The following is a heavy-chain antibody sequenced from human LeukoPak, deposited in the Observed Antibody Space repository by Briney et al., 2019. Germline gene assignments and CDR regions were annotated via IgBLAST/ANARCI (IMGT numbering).Heavy chain of an antibody. V-gene: IGHV4-34*01. CDR2: INHSGST. J-gene: IGHJ4*02. CDR1: GFTFSDYY. CDR3: ARVRGYSYGYTDY. Sequence: GSLRLSCAASGFTFSDYYMSWIRQPPGKGLEWIGEINHSGSTNYNPSLKSRVTISVDTSKNQFSLKLSSVTAADTAVYYCARVRGYSYGYTDYWGQGTLVTVSS. D-gene: IGHD5-18*01.